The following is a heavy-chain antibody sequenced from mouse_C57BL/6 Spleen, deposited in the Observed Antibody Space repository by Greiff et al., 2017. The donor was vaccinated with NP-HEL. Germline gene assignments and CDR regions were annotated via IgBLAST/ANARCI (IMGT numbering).Heavy chain of an antibody. CDR1: GFNIKNTY. D-gene: IGHD1-1*01. CDR3: AREGNYYGSSEYYYAMDY. J-gene: IGHJ4*01. CDR2: IDPANGNT. Sequence: VQLKESVAELVRPGASVKLSCTASGFNIKNTYMHWVKQRPEQGLEWIGRIDPANGNTKYAPKFQGKATIPADTSSNTAYLPLSSLTSEDTAIYYCAREGNYYGSSEYYYAMDYWGQGTSVTVSS. V-gene: IGHV14-3*01.